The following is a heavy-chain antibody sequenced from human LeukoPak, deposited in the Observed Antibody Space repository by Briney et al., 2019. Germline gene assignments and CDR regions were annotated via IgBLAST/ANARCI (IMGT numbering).Heavy chain of an antibody. CDR3: ARSYYGSGTSYGMDV. V-gene: IGHV3-7*01. CDR2: IKQGGSEK. Sequence: GGSLTLSCAVSGFTFSRHWRNWVRQAPAKGLEGLANIKQGGSEKYYVGSVEGGFTISRDNTKNSLYLQINSLRAEGTAVYICARSYYGSGTSYGMDVWGQGTTVTVSS. CDR1: GFTFSRHW. J-gene: IGHJ6*02. D-gene: IGHD3-10*01.